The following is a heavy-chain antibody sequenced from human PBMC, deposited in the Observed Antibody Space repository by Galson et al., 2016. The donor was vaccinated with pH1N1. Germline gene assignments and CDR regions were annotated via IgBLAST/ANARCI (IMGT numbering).Heavy chain of an antibody. V-gene: IGHV1-18*01. J-gene: IGHJ6*02. CDR1: GYTFTSNG. CDR2: INVDTGNT. CDR3: AKAGNCDGDRCYGNGLDV. Sequence: QSGAEVKKPGASVKVSCKASGYTFTSNGISWVRQAPGQGLEWMGWINVDTGNTVHAQKLQDRVTMTTDTSTKTAYMELRSLKSDGTAVCYCAKAGNCDGDRCYGNGLDVWGQRTTVTVSS. D-gene: IGHD2-21*01.